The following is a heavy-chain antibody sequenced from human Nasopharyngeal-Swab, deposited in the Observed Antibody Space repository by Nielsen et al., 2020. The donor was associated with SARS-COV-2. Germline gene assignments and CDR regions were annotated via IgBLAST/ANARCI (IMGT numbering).Heavy chain of an antibody. Sequence: GESLKISCAASGFSFSTYTMNWVRQAPGKGLEWLSSISSDSGAKYHADSVKGRFTISRDNAKKSMYLEMNSLRAEDTAVYYCLRGDKRDYWGPGTLVSVSS. CDR2: ISSDSGAK. V-gene: IGHV3-21*01. J-gene: IGHJ4*02. CDR1: GFSFSTYT. CDR3: LRGDKRDY. D-gene: IGHD3-9*01.